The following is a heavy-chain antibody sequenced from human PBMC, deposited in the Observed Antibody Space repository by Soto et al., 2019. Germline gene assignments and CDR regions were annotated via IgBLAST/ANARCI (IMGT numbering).Heavy chain of an antibody. J-gene: IGHJ5*02. CDR1: GFTFDDYA. V-gene: IGHV3-9*01. CDR3: AKDIGSTTRGWFDP. D-gene: IGHD6-13*01. Sequence: EVQLVESGGGLVQPGRSLRLSCAASGFTFDDYAMHWVRQAPGKGLAWVSGISWNSGSIGYADSVKGRFTISRDNAKNSLYLQMNSLRAEDTALYYCAKDIGSTTRGWFDPGGQGTLVTVSS. CDR2: ISWNSGSI.